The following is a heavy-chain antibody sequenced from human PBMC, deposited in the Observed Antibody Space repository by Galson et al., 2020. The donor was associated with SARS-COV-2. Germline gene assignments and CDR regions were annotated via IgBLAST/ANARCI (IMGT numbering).Heavy chain of an antibody. J-gene: IGHJ4*02. CDR1: GGSFSGYY. Sequence: SETLSLTCAVYGGSFSGYYWSWIRQPPGKGLEWIGEINSSGSTNYNPSLKIRVTISVDTSKNHFSLELSSVTAADTAVYYWAREENVFLVVTATRMCYFDYWGRGTLATVSS. D-gene: IGHD2-21*02. CDR2: INSSGST. CDR3: AREENVFLVVTATRMCYFDY. V-gene: IGHV4-34*01.